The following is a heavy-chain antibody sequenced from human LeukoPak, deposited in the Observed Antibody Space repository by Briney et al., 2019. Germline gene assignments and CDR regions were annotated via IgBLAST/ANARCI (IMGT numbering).Heavy chain of an antibody. CDR3: ARGHNTTGYLAY. CDR2: INTSTGNP. J-gene: IGHJ4*02. Sequence: GASVKVSCKPSGYTFSTFPLNWLRQAPGQGLEWMGWINTSTGNPTYAQGFTGQFVFSQDTSVTTAYLQISSLKADDTAVYYCARGHNTTGYLAYWGQGALVTASS. D-gene: IGHD3-9*01. V-gene: IGHV7-4-1*02. CDR1: GYTFSTFP.